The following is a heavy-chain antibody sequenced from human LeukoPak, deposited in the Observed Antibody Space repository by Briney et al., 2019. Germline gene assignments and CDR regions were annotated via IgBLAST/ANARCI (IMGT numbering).Heavy chain of an antibody. Sequence: HPGGSLRLSCAASGFTFSSYWMHWVRHAPGKGLVWVSRINSDGSSTSYADSVKGRFTISRDNAKNTLYLQMNSLRAEDTAVYYCARGTMVRGVNDYWGQGTLVTVSS. CDR2: INSDGSST. V-gene: IGHV3-74*01. D-gene: IGHD3-10*01. J-gene: IGHJ4*02. CDR1: GFTFSSYW. CDR3: ARGTMVRGVNDY.